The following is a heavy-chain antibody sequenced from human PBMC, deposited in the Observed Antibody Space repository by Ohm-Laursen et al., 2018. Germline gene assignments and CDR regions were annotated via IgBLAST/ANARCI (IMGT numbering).Heavy chain of an antibody. CDR3: ARHHSDGYNDAFDI. CDR2: IYYSGST. V-gene: IGHV4-59*08. D-gene: IGHD5-24*01. J-gene: IGHJ3*02. Sequence: SQTLSLTCTVSSGSISNYFWSWIRQPPGKGLEWLGYIYYSGSTNYNPSLKRRATISVETSKNQFSLKLSSVTAADTAVYYCARHHSDGYNDAFDIWGQGTMVTVSS. CDR1: SGSISNYF.